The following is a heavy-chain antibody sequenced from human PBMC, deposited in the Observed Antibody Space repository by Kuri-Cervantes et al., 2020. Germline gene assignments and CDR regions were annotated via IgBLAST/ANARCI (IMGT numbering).Heavy chain of an antibody. V-gene: IGHV5-51*01. D-gene: IGHD3-16*01. CDR1: GYSFTSYW. CDR3: ARRGSYNFDF. Sequence: ETLSLTCKGSGYSFTSYWIGWVRQMPGKGLEWMGVIYPGDSDTKYSPSFQDHVTISADKSINTAYLQWSSLKASDTAIYYCARRGSYNFDFWGQGTLVTVSS. CDR2: IYPGDSDT. J-gene: IGHJ4*02.